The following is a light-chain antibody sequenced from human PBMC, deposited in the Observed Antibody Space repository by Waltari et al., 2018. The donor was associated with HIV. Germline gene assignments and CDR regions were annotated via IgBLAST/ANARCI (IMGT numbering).Light chain of an antibody. V-gene: IGLV2-14*01. CDR1: SSDVGGYHH. Sequence: QSALTQPASVSGSPGQSITISCTGTSSDVGGYHHVSWYQKHPGKAPKLMIYEVRNRPSGVHNRFSGSKSGNTASLTISGLQAEDEADYYCSSYTSSSALVVFGTGTKVTVL. CDR3: SSYTSSSALVV. J-gene: IGLJ1*01. CDR2: EVR.